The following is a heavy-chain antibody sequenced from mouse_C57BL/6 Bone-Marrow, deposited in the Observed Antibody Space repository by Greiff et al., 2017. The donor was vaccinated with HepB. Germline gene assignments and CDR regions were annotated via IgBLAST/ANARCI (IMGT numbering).Heavy chain of an antibody. CDR2: IFPGSGST. CDR1: GYTFTDYY. V-gene: IGHV1-75*01. CDR3: ASYYYGSTNYFDY. D-gene: IGHD1-1*01. J-gene: IGHJ2*01. Sequence: LQESGPELVKPGASVKISCKASGYTFTDYYINWVKQRPGQGLEWIGWIFPGSGSTYYNEKFKGKATLTVDKSSSTAYMLLSSLTSEDSAVYFCASYYYGSTNYFDYWGQGTTLTVSS.